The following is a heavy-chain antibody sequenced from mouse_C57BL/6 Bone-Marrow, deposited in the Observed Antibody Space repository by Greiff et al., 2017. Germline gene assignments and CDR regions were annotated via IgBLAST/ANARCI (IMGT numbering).Heavy chain of an antibody. CDR3: SRREESLYLGDAMDY. V-gene: IGHV1-62-2*01. J-gene: IGHJ4*01. Sequence: QVQLQQSGAELVKPGASVKLSCKASGYTFTEYTINWVKQRSGQGLEWIGCFYPGSGSIKYNEKFKDKATLTVDKSSSPVYMELSRFTSEDSAVXFYSRREESLYLGDAMDYWGQGTSLTVSS. CDR1: GYTFTEYT. CDR2: FYPGSGSI. D-gene: IGHD5-1-1*01.